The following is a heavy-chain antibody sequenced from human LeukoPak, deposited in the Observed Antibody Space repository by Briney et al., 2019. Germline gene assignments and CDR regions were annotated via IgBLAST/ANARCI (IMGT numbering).Heavy chain of an antibody. Sequence: ASVKVSCKASGYTFTSYDINWVRQATGQGLEWMGWMNPNSGNTGYAQKFQGRVTMTRNTSISTAYMELRSLRSDDTAVYYCARSIDYYDSSGYSYFDYWGQGTLVTVSS. D-gene: IGHD3-22*01. CDR3: ARSIDYYDSSGYSYFDY. J-gene: IGHJ4*02. CDR1: GYTFTSYD. CDR2: MNPNSGNT. V-gene: IGHV1-8*01.